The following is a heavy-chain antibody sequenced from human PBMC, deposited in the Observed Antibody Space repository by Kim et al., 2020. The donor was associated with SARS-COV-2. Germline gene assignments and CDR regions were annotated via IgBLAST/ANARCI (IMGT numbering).Heavy chain of an antibody. Sequence: SETLSLTCTVSGGSISSYYLSWIRQPPGQGLEWIGYIYYSGSTNYNPSLKSRVTISIYTSKNQFSLKLNSVTAADTAVYYCARSPSIRAIFGVVIIPDAFDIWGQGTMVTVSS. J-gene: IGHJ3*02. CDR1: GGSISSYY. CDR2: IYYSGST. V-gene: IGHV4-59*01. CDR3: ARSPSIRAIFGVVIIPDAFDI. D-gene: IGHD3-3*01.